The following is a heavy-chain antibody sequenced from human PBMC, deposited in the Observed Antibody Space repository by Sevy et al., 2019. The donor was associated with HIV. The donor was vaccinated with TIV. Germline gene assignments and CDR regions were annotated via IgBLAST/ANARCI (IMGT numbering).Heavy chain of an antibody. CDR2: INPNSGGT. Sequence: ASVKVSCKASGYTFTGYSMHWVRQAPGQGLEWMGWINPNSGGTNYEQKFQGRVTMTRDKSISTAYMELSRLRSDDTAVYYCARVWNSDYYDSSGPNWFDSWGQGTLVTVSS. J-gene: IGHJ5*01. V-gene: IGHV1-2*02. D-gene: IGHD3-22*01. CDR1: GYTFTGYS. CDR3: ARVWNSDYYDSSGPNWFDS.